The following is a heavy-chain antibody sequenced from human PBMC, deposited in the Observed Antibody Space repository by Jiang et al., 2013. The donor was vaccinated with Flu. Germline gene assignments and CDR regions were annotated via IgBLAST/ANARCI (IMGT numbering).Heavy chain of an antibody. CDR2: IYYSGST. D-gene: IGHD3-3*01. V-gene: IGHV4-31*01. Sequence: PGLVKPSQTLSLTCTVSGGSISSGSYYWSWIRQHPGKGLEWIGYIYYSGSTYYNPSLKSLVTISVDTSKNQFSLKLSSVTAADTAVYYCARGESGSPLNFQHWGQGTLVTVSS. J-gene: IGHJ1*01. CDR3: ARGESGSPLNFQH. CDR1: GGSISSGSYY.